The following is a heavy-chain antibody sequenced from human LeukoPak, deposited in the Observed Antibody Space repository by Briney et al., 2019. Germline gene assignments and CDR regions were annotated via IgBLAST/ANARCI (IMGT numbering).Heavy chain of an antibody. V-gene: IGHV3-30-3*01. CDR3: ARDIAVAGPYYYCGMDV. CDR1: GSTFSSYA. CDR2: ISYDGSNK. D-gene: IGHD6-19*01. Sequence: GGSLRLSCAASGSTFSSYAMHWVRQAPGKGLEWVAVISYDGSNKYYADSVKGRFTISRDNSKNTLYLQMNSLRAEDTAVYYCARDIAVAGPYYYCGMDVWGQGTTVTVSS. J-gene: IGHJ6*02.